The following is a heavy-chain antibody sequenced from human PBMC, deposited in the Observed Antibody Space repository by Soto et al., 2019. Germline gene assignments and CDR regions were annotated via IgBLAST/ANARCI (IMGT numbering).Heavy chain of an antibody. CDR2: ISYDGSNK. CDR1: GFTFSSYG. J-gene: IGHJ6*02. D-gene: IGHD6-13*01. V-gene: IGHV3-30*18. CDR3: AKDLLAAAGTHQPNYYYYGMDV. Sequence: GGSLRLSCAASGFTFSSYGMHWVRRAPGKGLEWVAVISYDGSNKYYADSVKGRFTISRDNSKNTLYLQMNSLRAEDTAVYYCAKDLLAAAGTHQPNYYYYGMDVWGQGTTVTVSS.